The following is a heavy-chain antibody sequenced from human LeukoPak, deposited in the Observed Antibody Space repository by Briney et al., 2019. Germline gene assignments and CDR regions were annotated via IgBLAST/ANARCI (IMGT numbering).Heavy chain of an antibody. CDR2: IIPRLGTT. Sequence: GASVKVSCKASGGTFNGYAINWVRQAPGQGLEWMGGIIPRLGTTKYIEKFQGRITITTDESTTTAYMELTSLRSEDTAVYYCAADGTDWGQGNLVTVSS. CDR3: AADGTD. CDR1: GGTFNGYA. V-gene: IGHV1-69*05. J-gene: IGHJ4*02.